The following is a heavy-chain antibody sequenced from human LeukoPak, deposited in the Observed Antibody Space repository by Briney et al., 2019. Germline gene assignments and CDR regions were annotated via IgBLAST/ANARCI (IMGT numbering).Heavy chain of an antibody. CDR3: ARDLLKGYYDSSGSPSPLYYYYMDV. Sequence: ASVKVSCKASGGTFSSYAISWVRQAPGQGLEWMGGIIPIFGTAYYAQKFQGRVTITTDESTSTAYMELSSLRSEDTAVYYCARDLLKGYYDSSGSPSPLYYYYMDVWGKGTTVTVSS. CDR2: IIPIFGTA. J-gene: IGHJ6*03. CDR1: GGTFSSYA. D-gene: IGHD3-22*01. V-gene: IGHV1-69*05.